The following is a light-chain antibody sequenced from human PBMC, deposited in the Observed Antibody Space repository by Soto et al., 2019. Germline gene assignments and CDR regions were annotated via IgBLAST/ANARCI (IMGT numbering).Light chain of an antibody. Sequence: QSALTQPPSVSGSPGQSVTISCTGTSSDIGIYNRVSWYQQPPGTAPKLIIYEVINRPSGVPDRFSGSKSGKTASLTISGLQAEDEADYYCSSYTSSNTVLFGGGTKLTVL. J-gene: IGLJ2*01. CDR1: SSDIGIYNR. V-gene: IGLV2-18*02. CDR3: SSYTSSNTVL. CDR2: EVI.